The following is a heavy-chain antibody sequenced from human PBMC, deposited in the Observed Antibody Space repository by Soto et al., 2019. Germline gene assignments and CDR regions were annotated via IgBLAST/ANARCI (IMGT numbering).Heavy chain of an antibody. Sequence: KSSETLSLTCTVSGGSISSYYWNWIRQSPGKGLEWIASLDYSGTTNYNPPLKSRITTSVDPSKKQFSLKMRSVTAADTAVYYCARDSFPPYSSSSKGFDYWGQGSLVTVSS. CDR3: ARDSFPPYSSSSKGFDY. CDR2: LDYSGTT. J-gene: IGHJ4*02. CDR1: GGSISSYY. D-gene: IGHD6-6*01. V-gene: IGHV4-59*01.